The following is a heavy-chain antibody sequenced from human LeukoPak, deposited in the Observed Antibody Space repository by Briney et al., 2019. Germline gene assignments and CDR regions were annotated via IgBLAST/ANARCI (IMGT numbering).Heavy chain of an antibody. V-gene: IGHV1-69*13. CDR1: GGTFSSYA. CDR3: AREKGGITIFGVVTYYFDY. D-gene: IGHD3-3*01. J-gene: IGHJ4*02. Sequence: SVKVSCKASGGTFSSYAISWVRQAPGQGREWMGGIIPIFGPANYAQKFQGRVPITADESTSTAYMELRSLRSEDTAVYYCAREKGGITIFGVVTYYFDYWGQGPLVTVSS. CDR2: IIPIFGPA.